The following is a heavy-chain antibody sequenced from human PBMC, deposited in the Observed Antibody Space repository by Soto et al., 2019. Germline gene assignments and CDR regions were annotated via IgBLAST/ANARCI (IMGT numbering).Heavy chain of an antibody. CDR1: GYTFTTYA. J-gene: IGHJ4*02. D-gene: IGHD6-13*01. Sequence: ASVKVSCKASGYTFTTYAMHWVRQAPGQSLEWMGWINAGNGATKYSQNFQDRLTIARDTSANIAFMELSSLRSEDTAVYYCARGSAAAGPYYFDYWDQGTLVTVSS. V-gene: IGHV1-3*01. CDR2: INAGNGAT. CDR3: ARGSAAAGPYYFDY.